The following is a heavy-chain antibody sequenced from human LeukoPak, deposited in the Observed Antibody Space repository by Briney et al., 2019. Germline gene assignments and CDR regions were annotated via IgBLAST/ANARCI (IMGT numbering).Heavy chain of an antibody. V-gene: IGHV3-7*01. CDR3: AREEWIPYYYYYYMDV. Sequence: GGSLRLSCAASGFTFSSYWMSWVRQAPGKGLEWVANIKQDGSGKYYVDSVKGRFTISRDNAKNSLYLQMNSLRAEDTAVYYCAREEWIPYYYYYYMDVWGKGTTVAVSS. J-gene: IGHJ6*03. CDR1: GFTFSSYW. CDR2: IKQDGSGK. D-gene: IGHD5-18*01.